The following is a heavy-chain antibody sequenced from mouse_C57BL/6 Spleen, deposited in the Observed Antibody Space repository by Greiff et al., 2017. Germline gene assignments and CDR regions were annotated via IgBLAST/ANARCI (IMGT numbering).Heavy chain of an antibody. CDR1: GFNIKDYY. Sequence: VQLQQSGAELVKPGASVKLSCTASGFNIKDYYMHWVKQRPEQGLEWIGRIDPEDGETKYAPKFQGKATITADPSSNTAYLQLSSLTSEDTAVYYCARGYYGSSPHWYFDVWGTGTTVTVSS. D-gene: IGHD1-1*01. CDR2: IDPEDGET. V-gene: IGHV14-2*01. CDR3: ARGYYGSSPHWYFDV. J-gene: IGHJ1*03.